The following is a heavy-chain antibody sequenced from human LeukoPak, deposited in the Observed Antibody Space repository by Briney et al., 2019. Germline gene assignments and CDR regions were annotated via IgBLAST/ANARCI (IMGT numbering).Heavy chain of an antibody. Sequence: PSETLSLTCTVSGGSISSYYWSWIRQPPGEGLEWIGYIYYSGSTNYNPSLKSRVTISVDTSKNQFSLKRSSVTAADTAVYYCARALYSSGVDYWGQGTLVTVSS. CDR3: ARALYSSGVDY. CDR1: GGSISSYY. J-gene: IGHJ4*02. D-gene: IGHD6-19*01. CDR2: IYYSGST. V-gene: IGHV4-59*01.